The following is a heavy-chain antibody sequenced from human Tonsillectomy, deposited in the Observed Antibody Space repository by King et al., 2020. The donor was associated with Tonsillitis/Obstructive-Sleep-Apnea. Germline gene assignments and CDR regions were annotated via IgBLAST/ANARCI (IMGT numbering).Heavy chain of an antibody. V-gene: IGHV3-49*04. J-gene: IGHJ6*03. CDR3: TRRAESIYYYYYMDV. CDR2: IRSNAYGGTT. CDR1: GFIFGDYA. Sequence: VQLVESGGGLIQPGRSLRLSCTASGFIFGDYAMNWVRQAQGKGREWLGFIRSNAYGGTTEYVASVKGRFTISRDDSKSIAYLQMNSLKTEDTAVYYCTRRAESIYYYYYMDVWGKGTTVTVSS. D-gene: IGHD2/OR15-2a*01.